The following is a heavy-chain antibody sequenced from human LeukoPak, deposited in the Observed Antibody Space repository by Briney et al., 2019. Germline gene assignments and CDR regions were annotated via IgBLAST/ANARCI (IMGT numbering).Heavy chain of an antibody. V-gene: IGHV3-30-3*01. Sequence: GGSLRLSCAASGFTFSNYPLHWVRQAPGKGLEWVTLISYDGSKIYYADSVKGRFTISRDNSKNTLYLQMNSLTAEDTAVYYCAKDPPCYSTCAWGQGTLVTVSS. J-gene: IGHJ5*02. CDR1: GFTFSNYP. CDR3: AKDPPCYSTCA. D-gene: IGHD5-18*01. CDR2: ISYDGSKI.